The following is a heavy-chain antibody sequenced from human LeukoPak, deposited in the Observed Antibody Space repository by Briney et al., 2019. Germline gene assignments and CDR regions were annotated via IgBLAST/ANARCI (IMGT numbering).Heavy chain of an antibody. Sequence: PSETLSLTCAVYGGSFSGYYWSWIRQPPGKGLEWIGEINHSGSTYYNPSLKSRVTISVDTSKNQFSLKLSSVTAADTAVYYCARDRGMPWGYWGQGTLVTVSS. CDR3: ARDRGMPWGY. J-gene: IGHJ4*02. D-gene: IGHD3-16*01. V-gene: IGHV4-34*01. CDR1: GGSFSGYY. CDR2: INHSGST.